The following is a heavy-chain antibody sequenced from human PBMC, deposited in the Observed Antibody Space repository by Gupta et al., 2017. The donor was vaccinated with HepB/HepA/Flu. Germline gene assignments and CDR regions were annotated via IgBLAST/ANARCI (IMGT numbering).Heavy chain of an antibody. D-gene: IGHD3/OR15-3a*01. CDR3: ARGTGSHQGNGFDY. Sequence: QVKLVEPGGGVVEPGRSLRLSCAASGLPFSTTGMHWVRQAPGKGLEWVAVIWSDGTNKYYADSVKGRFTISRDNSKNARYLQMNSLRAEDTSVYYCARGTGSHQGNGFDYWGQGALVTVSS. J-gene: IGHJ4*02. CDR1: GLPFSTTG. CDR2: IWSDGTNK. V-gene: IGHV3-33*01.